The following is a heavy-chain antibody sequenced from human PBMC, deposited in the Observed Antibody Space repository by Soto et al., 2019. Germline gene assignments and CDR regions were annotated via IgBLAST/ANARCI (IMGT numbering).Heavy chain of an antibody. CDR1: GGSISSGGYY. CDR2: IYYSGST. J-gene: IGHJ4*01. CDR3: ARGGRPWYYDSSGPLGEDYFD. V-gene: IGHV4-31*03. Sequence: PSETLSLTCTVSGGSISSGGYYWSWIRQHPGKGLEWIGYIYYSGSTYYNPSLKSRVTISVDTSKNQFSLKLSSVTAADTAVCYCARGGRPWYYDSSGPLGEDYFD. D-gene: IGHD3-22*01.